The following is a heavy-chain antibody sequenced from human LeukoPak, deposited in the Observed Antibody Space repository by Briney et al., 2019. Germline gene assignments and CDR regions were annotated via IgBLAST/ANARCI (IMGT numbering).Heavy chain of an antibody. V-gene: IGHV3-30-3*01. CDR3: AREAASISGVINDAFDI. J-gene: IGHJ3*02. D-gene: IGHD2-8*01. CDR2: ISYDGSNK. CDR1: GFTFSSYA. Sequence: GGSLRLSCAASGFTFSSYAMHWVRQAPGKGLEWVAVISYDGSNKYYADSVKGRLTISRDNSKNTLYLQMNSLRAEDTAVYYCAREAASISGVINDAFDIWGQGTMVTVSS.